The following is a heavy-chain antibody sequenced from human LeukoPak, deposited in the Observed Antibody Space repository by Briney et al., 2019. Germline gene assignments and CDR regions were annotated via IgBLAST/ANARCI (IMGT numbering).Heavy chain of an antibody. CDR3: ARGTVASGYSYGDYYYYYGMDV. CDR1: GYTFTSYY. V-gene: IGHV3-30-3*01. CDR2: ISYDGSNK. J-gene: IGHJ6*02. Sequence: SCKASGYTFTSYYMHWVRQAPGKGLEWEAVISYDGSNKYYADSVKGRFTISRDNSENTLYLQMNSLRAEDTAVYYCARGTVASGYSYGDYYYYYGMDVWGQGTTVTVSS. D-gene: IGHD5-18*01.